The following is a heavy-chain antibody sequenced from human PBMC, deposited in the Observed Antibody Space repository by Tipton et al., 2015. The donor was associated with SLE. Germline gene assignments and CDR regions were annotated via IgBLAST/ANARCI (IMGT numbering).Heavy chain of an antibody. D-gene: IGHD3-10*01. J-gene: IGHJ5*02. CDR2: INYSGST. CDR1: GGSIRSSRYY. V-gene: IGHV4-39*07. CDR3: AREGRLLWFGEGGNWFDP. Sequence: TLSLTCTVSGGSIRSSRYYWGWIRQTPGKGLEWIGSINYSGSTYYNPSLKSRVTISVDTSKNQFSLKLSSVTAADTAVYYCAREGRLLWFGEGGNWFDPWGQGTLVTVSS.